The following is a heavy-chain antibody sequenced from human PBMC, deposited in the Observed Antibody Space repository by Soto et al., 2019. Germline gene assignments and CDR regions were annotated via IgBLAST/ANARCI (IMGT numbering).Heavy chain of an antibody. CDR3: ARQGGYYDASGYYYGRVFDY. CDR2: ISYDGSNK. V-gene: IGHV3-30-3*01. J-gene: IGHJ4*02. Sequence: QVQLVESGGGVVQPGRSLRLSCAASGFTFSSNTMHWVRQAPGEGLEWVAVISYDGSNKYYADSVKGRFTISRDNSKNTLYPQMNSLRAEDTTVYYCARQGGYYDASGYYYGRVFDYWGQGTLVTVSS. D-gene: IGHD3-22*01. CDR1: GFTFSSNT.